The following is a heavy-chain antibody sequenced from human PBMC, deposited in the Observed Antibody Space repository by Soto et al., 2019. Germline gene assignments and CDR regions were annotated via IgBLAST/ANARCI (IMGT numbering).Heavy chain of an antibody. CDR1: GGSISSYC. CDR3: ARDLRIAGYYYYGMDV. D-gene: IGHD6-13*01. V-gene: IGHV4-59*01. CDR2: IYYSGST. Sequence: PSETLSLTCTVSGGSISSYCWSWIRQPPGKGLEWIGYIYYSGSTNYNPSLKSRVTISVDTSKNQSSLKLSSVTAADTAVYYCARDLRIAGYYYYGMDVWGQGTTVTVSS. J-gene: IGHJ6*02.